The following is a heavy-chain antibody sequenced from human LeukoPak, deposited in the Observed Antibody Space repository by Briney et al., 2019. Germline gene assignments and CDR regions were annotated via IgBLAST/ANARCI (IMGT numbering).Heavy chain of an antibody. CDR2: ISAYNGNT. V-gene: IGHV1-18*04. CDR3: ARGDPVPYYYGSGSYYIGWFDP. D-gene: IGHD3-10*01. CDR1: GYTFTSYG. Sequence: GASVKVSCKASGYTFTSYGISWVRQAPGQGLEWMGWISAYNGNTNYAQKLQGRVTMTTGTSTSTAYMELRSLRSDDTAVYYCARGDPVPYYYGSGSYYIGWFDPWGQGTLVTVSS. J-gene: IGHJ5*02.